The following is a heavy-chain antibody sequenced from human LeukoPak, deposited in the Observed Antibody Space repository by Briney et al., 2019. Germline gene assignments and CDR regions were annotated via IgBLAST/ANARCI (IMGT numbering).Heavy chain of an antibody. CDR2: INFSGGST. Sequence: APVKVSCKASGYTFTSYYMHWVRQAPGQGLEWMGIINFSGGSTSYAQKLQGRVTMTRDTSTSTVYMELSSLRSEDTAVYYCARVSSSWYQDWYFDLWGRGTLVTVSS. D-gene: IGHD6-13*01. V-gene: IGHV1-46*04. J-gene: IGHJ2*01. CDR3: ARVSSSWYQDWYFDL. CDR1: GYTFTSYY.